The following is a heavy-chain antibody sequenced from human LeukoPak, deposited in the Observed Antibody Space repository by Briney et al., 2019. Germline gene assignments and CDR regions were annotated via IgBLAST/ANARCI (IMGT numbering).Heavy chain of an antibody. CDR3: ASRKLGNDY. CDR2: IYYSGSI. Sequence: SETLSLTCTVSGGSINNYYWSWIRQPPGKGLEWIGNIYYSGSINYNPSFKSRVTISVDTSKNQFSLKLSSVTAADTAVYYCASRKLGNDYWGQGTLVTVSS. V-gene: IGHV4-59*01. D-gene: IGHD7-27*01. J-gene: IGHJ4*02. CDR1: GGSINNYY.